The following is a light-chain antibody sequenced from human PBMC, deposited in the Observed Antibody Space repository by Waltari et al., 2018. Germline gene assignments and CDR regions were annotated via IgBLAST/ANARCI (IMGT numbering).Light chain of an antibody. Sequence: QSALTQPASVSGSPGQSITISCTGTSSDVGAYNYVSWYQQHPGKAPNLMIYDVTNRPSGISNRFSGSKSDNTASLTISGLQAEDEADYYCSSYTSSSTLAFGGGTKLTVL. CDR3: SSYTSSSTLA. CDR1: SSDVGAYNY. V-gene: IGLV2-14*03. J-gene: IGLJ2*01. CDR2: DVT.